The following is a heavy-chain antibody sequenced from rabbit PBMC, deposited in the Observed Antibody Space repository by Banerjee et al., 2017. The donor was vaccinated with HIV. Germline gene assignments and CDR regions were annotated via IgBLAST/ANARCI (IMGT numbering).Heavy chain of an antibody. CDR3: ARDLAGVIGWNFNL. CDR2: INTSSGNT. J-gene: IGHJ4*01. Sequence: QSLEESGGDLVKPGASLTLTCTASGFSFSNKYVMCWVRQAPGKGLEWIACINTSSGNTVYASWAKGRFTISKSTSLSTVTLQMTSLTAADTATHFCARDLAGVIGWNFNLWGPGTLVTVS. CDR1: GFSFSNKYV. V-gene: IGHV1S40*01. D-gene: IGHD4-1*01.